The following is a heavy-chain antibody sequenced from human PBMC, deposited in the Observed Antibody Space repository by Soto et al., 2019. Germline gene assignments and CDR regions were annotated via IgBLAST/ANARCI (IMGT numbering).Heavy chain of an antibody. V-gene: IGHV3-15*01. Sequence: EVQLVESGGGLVKPGGSLRLSCAASGFAFNTAWMTWVRQAPGKGLECIGRIKSNTDGGTTDYIAPVKGRFTISRDDSENTLYMQMNSLKTDDKAVYYCTTGGGDYEGGHYYYMDVWGKGTTVTVSS. CDR1: GFAFNTAW. CDR3: TTGGGDYEGGHYYYMDV. CDR2: IKSNTDGGTT. J-gene: IGHJ6*03. D-gene: IGHD4-17*01.